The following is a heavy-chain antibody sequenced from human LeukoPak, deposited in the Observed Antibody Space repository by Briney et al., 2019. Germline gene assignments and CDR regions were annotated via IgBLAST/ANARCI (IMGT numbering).Heavy chain of an antibody. CDR2: IYSGGST. V-gene: IGHV3-53*04. J-gene: IGHJ5*02. D-gene: IGHD3-22*01. Sequence: GGSLRLSCAASGFSFSTYAMSWVRQAPGKGLEWVSVIYSGGSTYYADSVKGRFTISRHNSKNTLYLQMNSLRAEDTAVYYCARDPMCDSSGPGGWFDPWGQGTLVTVSS. CDR3: ARDPMCDSSGPGGWFDP. CDR1: GFSFSTYA.